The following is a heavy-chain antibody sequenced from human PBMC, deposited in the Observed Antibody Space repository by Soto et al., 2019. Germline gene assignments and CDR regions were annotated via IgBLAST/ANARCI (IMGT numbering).Heavy chain of an antibody. CDR1: GVSISSYY. J-gene: IGHJ4*02. D-gene: IGHD2-15*01. CDR3: ARRGEYCSGGSCYTPIDY. CDR2: IYYSGST. V-gene: IGHV4-59*08. Sequence: SETLSLTCTVSGVSISSYYWIWIRQPPGKGLEWIGYIYYSGSTNYNPSLKSRVTISVDTSKNQFSLKLSSVTAADTAVYYCARRGEYCSGGSCYTPIDYWGQGTLVTVSS.